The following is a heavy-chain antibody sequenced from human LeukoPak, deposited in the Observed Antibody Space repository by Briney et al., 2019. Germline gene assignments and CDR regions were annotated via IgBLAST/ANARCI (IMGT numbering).Heavy chain of an antibody. J-gene: IGHJ3*02. CDR2: IYPGDSDT. CDR1: GSSFTSYW. D-gene: IGHD3-3*01. V-gene: IGHV5-51*01. CDR3: AKTLHYDFWSGRYHDAFDI. Sequence: GESLKISCKGSGSSFTSYWIGWVRQMPGKGLEWMGIIYPGDSDTRYSPSFQGQVTISADKSISTAYLQWSSLKASDTAMYYCAKTLHYDFWSGRYHDAFDIWGQGTMVTVSS.